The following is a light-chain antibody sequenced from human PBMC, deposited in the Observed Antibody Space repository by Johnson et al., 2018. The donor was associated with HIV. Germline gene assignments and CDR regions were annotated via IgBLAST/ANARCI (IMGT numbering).Light chain of an antibody. J-gene: IGLJ1*01. CDR2: ENN. V-gene: IGLV1-51*02. Sequence: QSVLTQPPSVSAAPGQKVTVSCSGSSSNIGTNYVSWYQHLPGTAPKLLIYENNKRPSGIPDRFSGSKSGPSATLGITGLQTGDEADYYCGTWYSSLSGCVVFGTGTSVTVL. CDR1: SSNIGTNY. CDR3: GTWYSSLSGCVV.